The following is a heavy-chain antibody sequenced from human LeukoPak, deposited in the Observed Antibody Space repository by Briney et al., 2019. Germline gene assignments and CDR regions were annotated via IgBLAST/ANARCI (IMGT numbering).Heavy chain of an antibody. CDR3: TKDAQRGFDYSNSFQF. D-gene: IGHD4-11*01. CDR1: EFIFTDYG. Sequence: GGSLRLSCAASEFIFTDYGFHWVRQAPGKGLEWVAAIWSDSTNMFYAQSVRGRFIIQRDDYQNTVYLEMSSLRAEDTAVYYCTKDAQRGFDYSNSFQFWGQGSQVTVSS. J-gene: IGHJ4*02. V-gene: IGHV3-33*06. CDR2: IWSDSTNM.